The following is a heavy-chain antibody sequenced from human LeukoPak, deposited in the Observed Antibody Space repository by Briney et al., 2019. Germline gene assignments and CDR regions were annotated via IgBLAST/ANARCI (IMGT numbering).Heavy chain of an antibody. CDR3: ARVNYYDTSGYDY. J-gene: IGHJ4*02. CDR1: GGSFSGYY. Sequence: SETLSLTCAVYGGSFSGYYWSWIRQPPGKGLEWIGVINHSGSTNYNPSLKSRVTISIDTSKNQFSLKLSSVTAADTAVYYCARVNYYDTSGYDYWGQGTLVTVSS. D-gene: IGHD3-22*01. V-gene: IGHV4-34*01. CDR2: INHSGST.